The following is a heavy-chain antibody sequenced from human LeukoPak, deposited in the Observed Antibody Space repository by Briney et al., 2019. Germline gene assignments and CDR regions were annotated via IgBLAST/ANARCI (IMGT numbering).Heavy chain of an antibody. CDR2: IIPILGIA. CDR1: GYTFTSYY. V-gene: IGHV1-69*04. Sequence: ASVKVSCKASGYTFTSYYMHWVRQAPGQGLEWMGRIIPILGIANYAQKFQGRVTITADKSTSTAYMELSSLRSEDTAVYYCARDVEYSSERFNFWGQGTLVTVSS. J-gene: IGHJ4*02. CDR3: ARDVEYSSERFNF. D-gene: IGHD6-19*01.